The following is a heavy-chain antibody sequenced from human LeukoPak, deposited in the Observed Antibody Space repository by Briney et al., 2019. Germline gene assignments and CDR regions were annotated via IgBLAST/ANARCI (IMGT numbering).Heavy chain of an antibody. CDR1: GFTFSSYA. CDR2: ISGSGST. D-gene: IGHD2-21*01. J-gene: IGHJ5*02. CDR3: AKPKHIVVVIGWFDP. Sequence: GGSLRLSCAASGFTFSSYAMSWVRQAPGKGLEWVSAISGSGSTYYADSVKGRFTISRDNSKNTLYLQMNSLRAEDTAVYYCAKPKHIVVVIGWFDPWGQGTLVTVSS. V-gene: IGHV3-23*01.